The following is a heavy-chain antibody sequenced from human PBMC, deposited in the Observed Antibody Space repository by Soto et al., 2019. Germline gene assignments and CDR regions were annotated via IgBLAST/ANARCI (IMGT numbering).Heavy chain of an antibody. Sequence: GGSLRLSCAASGFTFSNAWMNWVRQAPGKGLEWVGRIKSKTDGGTTDYAAPVKGRFTISRDDSKNTLYLQMNRLKTEDTAVYYCTPDPYDSSGRPVGAWGQGTLVNVSS. V-gene: IGHV3-15*07. CDR1: GFTFSNAW. D-gene: IGHD3-22*01. J-gene: IGHJ5*02. CDR3: TPDPYDSSGRPVGA. CDR2: IKSKTDGGTT.